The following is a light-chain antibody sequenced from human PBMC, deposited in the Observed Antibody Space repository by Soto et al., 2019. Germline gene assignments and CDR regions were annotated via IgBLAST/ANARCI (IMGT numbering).Light chain of an antibody. CDR2: KAS. CDR3: QQYNNYWT. V-gene: IGKV1-5*03. Sequence: DIQMTQSPSTLSASVGDRVTITCRASQSISYWLAWYQQKPGKAPNLLIYKASSLESGVPSRFSGSGSGTEFTLTISSLQPDDFATYYFQQYNNYWTFGQGNKVEIK. CDR1: QSISYW. J-gene: IGKJ1*01.